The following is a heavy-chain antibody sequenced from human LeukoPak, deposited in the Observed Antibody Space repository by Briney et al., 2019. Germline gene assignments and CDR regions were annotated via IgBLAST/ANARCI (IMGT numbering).Heavy chain of an antibody. CDR3: ARTRSWFDP. J-gene: IGHJ5*02. V-gene: IGHV4-61*02. CDR2: IYTSGST. Sequence: SETLSLTCTVSGGSISSSSYYWSWIRQPAGKGLEWIGRIYTSGSTNYNPSLKSRVTMSVDTSKNQFSLKLSSVTAADTAVYYCARTRSWFDPWGQGTLVTVSP. CDR1: GGSISSSSYY. D-gene: IGHD1-14*01.